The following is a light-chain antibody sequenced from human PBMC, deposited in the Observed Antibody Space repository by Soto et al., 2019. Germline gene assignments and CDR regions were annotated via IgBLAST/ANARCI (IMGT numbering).Light chain of an antibody. CDR2: EVN. CDR1: RSDVGLYNL. V-gene: IGLV2-23*02. Sequence: QSVLTQPASVSGSPGQSITISCTGTRSDVGLYNLVSWYQQLPGKAPKLIIYEVNERPSGISDRFSGSKSGNTASLTISGLQDEDEADYYCCSYVGSSILMFGGGTKVTVL. CDR3: CSYVGSSILM. J-gene: IGLJ3*02.